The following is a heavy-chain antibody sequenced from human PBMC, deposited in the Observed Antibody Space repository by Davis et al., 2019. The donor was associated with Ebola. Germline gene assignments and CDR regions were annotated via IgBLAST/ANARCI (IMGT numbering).Heavy chain of an antibody. Sequence: PSETLSLTCTVSGGSISRGGSYWTWIRQHPGKGLEWIGYIYYSGSSYYKPSLKSRVTISLDTSKNQFSLNLYSVTAADTAVYYCARVLRYDSSGYDYYFYMDVWGKGTTVTVSS. CDR3: ARVLRYDSSGYDYYFYMDV. CDR2: IYYSGSS. V-gene: IGHV4-31*03. J-gene: IGHJ6*03. D-gene: IGHD3-22*01. CDR1: GGSISRGGSY.